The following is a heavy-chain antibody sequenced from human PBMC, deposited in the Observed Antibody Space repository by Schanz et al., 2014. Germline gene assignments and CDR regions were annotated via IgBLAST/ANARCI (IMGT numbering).Heavy chain of an antibody. J-gene: IGHJ6*02. V-gene: IGHV4-39*01. CDR2: IYYSGST. Sequence: QLQLQESGPGLVKPSETLSLTCTVSGGSISSSSYYWGWIRQPPGKGLEWIGSIYYSGSTYYNPSLKTRLTISVDRPKTHLPQKLSSGTAADTAVYYCARHSGYYYYYGMDVWGQGTTVTVSS. CDR3: ARHSGYYYYYGMDV. CDR1: GGSISSSSYY.